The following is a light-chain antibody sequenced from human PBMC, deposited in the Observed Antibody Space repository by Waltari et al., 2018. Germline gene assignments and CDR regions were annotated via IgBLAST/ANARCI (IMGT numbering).Light chain of an antibody. CDR2: AAS. Sequence: DIQMIQSPSSLSASAGDRVTITCRASQSISSYLNWYQQKPGKAPKLLIYAASSLQSGVPSRFSGSGSGTDFTLTISSLQPEDFATYYCQQSYSTLWTFGQGTKVEIK. V-gene: IGKV1-39*01. J-gene: IGKJ1*01. CDR3: QQSYSTLWT. CDR1: QSISSY.